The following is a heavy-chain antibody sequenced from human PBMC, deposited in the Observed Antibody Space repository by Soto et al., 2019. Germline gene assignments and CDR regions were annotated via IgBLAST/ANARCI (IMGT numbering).Heavy chain of an antibody. Sequence: SETLSLTCTVSGGSISSGGYYWSWIRQHPWKGLEWIGYIYYSGSTYYNPSLKSRVTISVDTSKNQFSLKLSSVTAADTAVYYCARVDCSSTSCSPNYYYYGMDVWGQGXTVTV. CDR2: IYYSGST. D-gene: IGHD2-2*01. V-gene: IGHV4-31*03. CDR1: GGSISSGGYY. CDR3: ARVDCSSTSCSPNYYYYGMDV. J-gene: IGHJ6*02.